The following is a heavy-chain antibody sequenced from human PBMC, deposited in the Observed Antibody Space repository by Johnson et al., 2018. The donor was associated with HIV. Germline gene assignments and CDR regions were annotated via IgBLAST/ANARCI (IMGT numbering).Heavy chain of an antibody. Sequence: QMQLVESGGGVVQPGRSLRLSCAASGFTFSSYAMHWVRQAPGKGLEWVAVISYDGSNKYYADSVKGRFTISRDNSKNTLYLQMNSLRAEDTAVYYCARDLPSNYYDSSGYYPDAFDIWGQGTMVTVSS. V-gene: IGHV3-30-3*01. CDR1: GFTFSSYA. D-gene: IGHD3-22*01. CDR2: ISYDGSNK. J-gene: IGHJ3*02. CDR3: ARDLPSNYYDSSGYYPDAFDI.